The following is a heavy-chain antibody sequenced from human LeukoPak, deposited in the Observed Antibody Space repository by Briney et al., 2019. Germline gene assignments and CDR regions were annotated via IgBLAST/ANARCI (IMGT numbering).Heavy chain of an antibody. D-gene: IGHD3-22*01. CDR1: GFTFSSYW. CDR2: INSDGSST. V-gene: IGHV3-74*01. Sequence: PGGSLRLSCAASGFTFSSYWMHWVRQTPGKGLVWVSRINSDGSSTSYADSVKGRFTISRDNAKNTLYLQMNSLRPEDTALYYCAKDILPHYYDSSGYWAPDYWGQGTLVTVSS. J-gene: IGHJ4*02. CDR3: AKDILPHYYDSSGYWAPDY.